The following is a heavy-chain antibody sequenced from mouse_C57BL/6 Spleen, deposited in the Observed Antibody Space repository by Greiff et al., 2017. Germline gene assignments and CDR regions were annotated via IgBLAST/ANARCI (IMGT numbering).Heavy chain of an antibody. CDR3: ARGRLGPYYFDY. V-gene: IGHV5-17*01. CDR2: ISSGSSTI. D-gene: IGHD4-1*01. J-gene: IGHJ2*01. CDR1: GFTFSDYG. Sequence: DVMLVESGGGLVKPGGSLKLSCAASGFTFSDYGMHWVRQAPEKGLEWVAYISSGSSTIYYADTVKGRFTISRDNAKNTLFLQMTSLRSEDTAMYYCARGRLGPYYFDYWGQGTTLTVSS.